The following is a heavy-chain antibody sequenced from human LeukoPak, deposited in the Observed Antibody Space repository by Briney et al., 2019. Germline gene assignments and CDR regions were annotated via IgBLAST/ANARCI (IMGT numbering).Heavy chain of an antibody. CDR2: IYYSGST. J-gene: IGHJ3*02. D-gene: IGHD3-9*01. CDR3: ARVTGPHAFDI. V-gene: IGHV4-59*01. Sequence: SETLSLTCTVSGGSMSSYYWSWIRQSPGKGLEWIGHIYYSGSTNYNPSLKSRVTISVDTSKNQFSLRLSSVTAADTAVYYCARVTGPHAFDIWGQGTLVTVSS. CDR1: GGSMSSYY.